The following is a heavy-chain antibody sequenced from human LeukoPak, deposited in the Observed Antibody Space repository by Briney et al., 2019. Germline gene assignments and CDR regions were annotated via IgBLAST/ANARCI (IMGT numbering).Heavy chain of an antibody. CDR3: ARDLWSRNSYWYFDL. J-gene: IGHJ2*01. CDR1: GGSISSYY. CDR2: IYHSGST. Sequence: PSETLSLTCTVSGGSISSYYWSWIRQPPGKGLEWIGYIYHSGSTNYNPSLKSRVTISVDTSKNQFSLKLSSVTAADTAVYYCARDLWSRNSYWYFDLWGRGTLVTVSS. V-gene: IGHV4-59*01. D-gene: IGHD1-14*01.